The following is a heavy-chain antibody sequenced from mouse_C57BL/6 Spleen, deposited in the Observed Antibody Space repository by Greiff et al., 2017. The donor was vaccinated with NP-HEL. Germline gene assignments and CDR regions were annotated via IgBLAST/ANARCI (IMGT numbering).Heavy chain of an antibody. CDR2: IRSKSNNYAT. V-gene: IGHV10-1*01. Sequence: EVQLVESGGGLVQPKGSLKLSCAASGFSFNTYAMNWVRQAPGKGLEWVARIRSKSNNYATYYADSVKDRFTISRDDSESMLYLQMNNLKTEDTAMYYCVRRGTVVATGGAMDYWGQGTSVTVSS. CDR1: GFSFNTYA. J-gene: IGHJ4*01. D-gene: IGHD1-1*01. CDR3: VRRGTVVATGGAMDY.